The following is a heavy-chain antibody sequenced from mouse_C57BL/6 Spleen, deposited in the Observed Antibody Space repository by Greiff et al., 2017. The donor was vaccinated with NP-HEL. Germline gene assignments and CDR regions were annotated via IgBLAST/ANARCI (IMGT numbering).Heavy chain of an antibody. CDR3: ARDLGSNPWFAY. J-gene: IGHJ3*01. D-gene: IGHD2-5*01. CDR2: ISYDGSN. Sequence: DVQLQESGPGLVKPSQSLSLTCSVTGYSITSGYYWNWIRQFPGNKLEWMGYISYDGSNNYNPSLKNRISITRDTSKNQFFLKLNSVTTEDTATYYCARDLGSNPWFAYWGQGTLVTVSA. CDR1: GYSITSGYY. V-gene: IGHV3-6*01.